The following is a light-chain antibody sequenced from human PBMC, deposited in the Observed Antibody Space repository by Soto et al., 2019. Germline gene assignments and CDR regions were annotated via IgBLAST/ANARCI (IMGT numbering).Light chain of an antibody. CDR3: MQSTQLPPT. CDR2: EVS. CDR1: QSLLHITGETF. J-gene: IGKJ1*01. V-gene: IGKV2D-29*02. Sequence: DVVMTQTPLSLSVTPGQPASISCKSSQSLLHITGETFLFWYLQKPGQSPQLLIYEVSTRVSGVPDRFSGSGSGTDFTLEISRVETDDVGIYYCMQSTQLPPTFGQGTKVDI.